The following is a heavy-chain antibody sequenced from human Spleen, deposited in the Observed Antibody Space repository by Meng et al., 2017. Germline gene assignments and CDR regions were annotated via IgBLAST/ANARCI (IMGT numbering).Heavy chain of an antibody. CDR2: INNVGNNI. CDR3: SGHVDY. J-gene: IGHJ4*01. V-gene: IGHV3-48*04. CDR1: GFTFSSYS. Sequence: GESLKISCAASGFTFSSYSMNWVRQAPGKGLEWISDINNVGNNIHYADSVKGRFTISRDNAKNSLYLQMNSLRAEDTAVYYCSGHVDYWGHGTLVTVSS.